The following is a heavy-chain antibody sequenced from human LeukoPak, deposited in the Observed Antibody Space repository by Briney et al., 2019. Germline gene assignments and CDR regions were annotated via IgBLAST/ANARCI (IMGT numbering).Heavy chain of an antibody. CDR1: GGSIGSYY. Sequence: PSETLSLTCTVSGGSIGSYYWSWIRQPAGEGLEWIGRSYTTGSTNYNPSLKSRATMSLDTSKNQLSLNLSSVTAADTAVYYCARSGGSGFQLDSWGQGTLVTVSS. J-gene: IGHJ4*02. V-gene: IGHV4-4*07. D-gene: IGHD1-26*01. CDR2: SYTTGST. CDR3: ARSGGSGFQLDS.